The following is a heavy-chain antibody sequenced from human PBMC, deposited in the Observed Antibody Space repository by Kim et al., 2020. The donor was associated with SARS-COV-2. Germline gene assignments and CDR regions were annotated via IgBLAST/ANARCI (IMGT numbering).Heavy chain of an antibody. Sequence: QKFQGRVTITADESTSTAYMELSSLRSEDTAVYYCARDGRGGYSYGWESHWGQGTLVTVSS. CDR3: ARDGRGGYSYGWESH. D-gene: IGHD5-18*01. V-gene: IGHV1-69*01. J-gene: IGHJ4*02.